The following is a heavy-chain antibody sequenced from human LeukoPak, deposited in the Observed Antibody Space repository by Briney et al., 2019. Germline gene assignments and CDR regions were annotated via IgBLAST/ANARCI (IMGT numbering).Heavy chain of an antibody. Sequence: GGSLRLSCAVSGFTFNNYAMSWVRQAPGKGLEWVSGISGRGASKYYADSVKGRFTISRDNSKNTLYLQMNSLRAEDTAVYYCARALSGWYGEDYWGQGTLVTVSS. CDR2: ISGRGASK. V-gene: IGHV3-23*01. CDR3: ARALSGWYGEDY. J-gene: IGHJ4*02. D-gene: IGHD6-19*01. CDR1: GFTFNNYA.